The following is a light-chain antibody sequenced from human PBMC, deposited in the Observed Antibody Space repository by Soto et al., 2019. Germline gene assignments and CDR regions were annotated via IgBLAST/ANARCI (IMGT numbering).Light chain of an antibody. CDR3: QQYHSSLPT. CDR2: AAS. CDR1: QSVGSNY. V-gene: IGKV3-20*01. J-gene: IGKJ1*01. Sequence: EIVLTQSPGTLSLSPGERATLSCRASQSVGSNYLAWYQQKPGQAPRLLIYAASSRATGIPDRFSGSGSGTDFTLTISRLEPEDFAVFYCQQYHSSLPTFGQGTKVEIK.